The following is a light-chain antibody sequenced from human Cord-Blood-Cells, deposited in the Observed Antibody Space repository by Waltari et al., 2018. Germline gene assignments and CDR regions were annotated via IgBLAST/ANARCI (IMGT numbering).Light chain of an antibody. CDR3: SSYTSSSTLGV. CDR1: SSDVGGYNY. J-gene: IGLJ3*02. CDR2: DVS. V-gene: IGLV2-14*01. Sequence: QSALTQPASVSGSPGQSITISCTGTSSDVGGYNYVSWYQQHPGKAPTLMIYDVSKRPSGVSNRFSGSKSGNTASLTISGLQAEDEADYYCSSYTSSSTLGVFGGGTKLTVL.